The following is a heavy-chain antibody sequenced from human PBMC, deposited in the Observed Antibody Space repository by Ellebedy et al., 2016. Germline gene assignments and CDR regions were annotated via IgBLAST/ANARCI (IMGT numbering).Heavy chain of an antibody. CDR3: ARDAEMATNTGPFDY. CDR1: GGTFSSYA. D-gene: IGHD5-24*01. CDR2: IIPIFGTA. V-gene: IGHV1-69*13. Sequence: SVKVSCXASGGTFSSYAISWVRQAPGQGLEWMGGIIPIFGTANYAQKFQGRVTITADESTSTAYMELSSLRSEDTAVYYCARDAEMATNTGPFDYWGQGTLVTVSS. J-gene: IGHJ4*02.